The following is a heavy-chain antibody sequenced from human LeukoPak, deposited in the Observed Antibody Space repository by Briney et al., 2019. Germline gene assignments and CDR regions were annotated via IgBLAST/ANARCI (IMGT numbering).Heavy chain of an antibody. CDR2: ISYDGSNK. CDR1: GFTFSSYG. D-gene: IGHD6-6*01. Sequence: PGGSLRLSCAASGFTFSSYGMHWVRQAPGKGLEWVAVISYDGSNKYYADSVKGRFTISRDNSKNTLYLQMNSLRAEDTAVYYCANDIEYSSSRGGYWYYYYGMDVWGQGTTVTVSS. V-gene: IGHV3-30*18. J-gene: IGHJ6*02. CDR3: ANDIEYSSSRGGYWYYYYGMDV.